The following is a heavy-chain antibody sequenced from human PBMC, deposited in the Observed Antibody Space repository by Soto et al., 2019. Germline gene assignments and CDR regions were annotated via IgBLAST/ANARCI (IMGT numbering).Heavy chain of an antibody. V-gene: IGHV3-30-3*01. D-gene: IGHD6-19*01. CDR1: GFTFSSYA. CDR3: AREGDSSGWYPSYFDY. CDR2: ISYDGSNK. J-gene: IGHJ4*02. Sequence: GGSLRLSCAASGFTFSSYAMHWVRQAPGKGLEWVAVISYDGSNKYYADSVKGRFTISRDNSKNTLYPQMNSLRAEDTAVYYCAREGDSSGWYPSYFDYWGQGTLVTVSS.